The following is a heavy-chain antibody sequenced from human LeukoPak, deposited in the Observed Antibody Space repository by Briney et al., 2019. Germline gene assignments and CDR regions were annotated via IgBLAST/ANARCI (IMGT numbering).Heavy chain of an antibody. CDR3: ARETYSSSWYGNYYFVY. CDR1: GGSISSYY. V-gene: IGHV4-59*01. Sequence: SETLSLTCTVSGGSISSYYWSWIRQPPGKGLEWIGYIYYSGSTNYNPSLKSRVTISVDTSKNQFSLKLSSVTAADTAVYYCARETYSSSWYGNYYFVYWGQGTLVTVSS. CDR2: IYYSGST. D-gene: IGHD6-13*01. J-gene: IGHJ4*02.